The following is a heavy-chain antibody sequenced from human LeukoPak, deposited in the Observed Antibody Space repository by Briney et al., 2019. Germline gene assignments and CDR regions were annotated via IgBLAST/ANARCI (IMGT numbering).Heavy chain of an antibody. CDR2: MNPNSGNT. D-gene: IGHD6-19*01. Sequence: ASVKVSSKASGYTFTSYDINWVRQATGQGLEWMGWMNPNSGNTGYAQKFRGRVTMTRNTSISTAYMELSSLRSEDTAVYYCARGAVAGTYYYYGMDVWGQGTTVTVSS. J-gene: IGHJ6*02. CDR3: ARGAVAGTYYYYGMDV. V-gene: IGHV1-8*01. CDR1: GYTFTSYD.